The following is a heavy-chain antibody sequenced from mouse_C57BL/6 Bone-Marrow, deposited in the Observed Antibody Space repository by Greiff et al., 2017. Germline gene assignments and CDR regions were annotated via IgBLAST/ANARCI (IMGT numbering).Heavy chain of an antibody. V-gene: IGHV1-80*01. D-gene: IGHD1-1*01. Sequence: VQLQQSGAELVKPGASVKISCKASGYAFSSYWMNWVKQRPGTGLEWIGQIYPGDGDTNYNGKFKGKATLTADKSSSTAYMQLSSLTSEDSAVYFCARRGYYGSSLYWYFDVWGTGTTVTVSS. J-gene: IGHJ1*03. CDR1: GYAFSSYW. CDR2: IYPGDGDT. CDR3: ARRGYYGSSLYWYFDV.